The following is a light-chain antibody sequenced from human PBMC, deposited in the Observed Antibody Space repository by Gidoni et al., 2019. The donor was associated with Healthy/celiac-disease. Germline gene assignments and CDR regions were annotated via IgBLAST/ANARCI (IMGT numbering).Light chain of an antibody. CDR3: QQYDNLPSYT. CDR1: QDISNY. V-gene: IGKV1-33*01. CDR2: DAS. J-gene: IGKJ2*01. Sequence: DIQMTQSQSSLSASVGDRVTITCQASQDISNYLNWYQQKPGKAPKHLIYDASNLETGVPSRFSGSGYGTDFTFTISSLQPEDIATYYCQQYDNLPSYTFGQGTKLEIK.